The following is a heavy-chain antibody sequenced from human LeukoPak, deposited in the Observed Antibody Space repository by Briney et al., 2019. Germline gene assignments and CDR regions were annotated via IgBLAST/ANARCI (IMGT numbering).Heavy chain of an antibody. Sequence: PGGPLRLSCAASGFTFSTYVMTWVRQAPGKGLEWVSSIGGSGGSPYYANSVKGRFSISRDNSKNTLYLEMNSLRDADTAVYYCAKGGIGSSSGLDYWGQGTLVTVSS. CDR1: GFTFSTYV. D-gene: IGHD5-18*01. V-gene: IGHV3-23*01. CDR3: AKGGIGSSSGLDY. J-gene: IGHJ4*02. CDR2: IGGSGGSP.